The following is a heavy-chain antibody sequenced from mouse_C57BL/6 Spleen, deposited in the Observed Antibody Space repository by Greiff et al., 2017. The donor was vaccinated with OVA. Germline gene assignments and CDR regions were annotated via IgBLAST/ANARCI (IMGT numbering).Heavy chain of an antibody. CDR3: AREGGTAYFDY. CDR1: GYTFTSYW. D-gene: IGHD4-1*01. Sequence: QVQLQQPGAELVRPGSSVKLSCKASGYTFTSYWMDWVKQRPGQGLEWIGNIYPSDSETHYNQKFKDKATLTVDKSSSTAYMQLSSLTSEDSAVYYCAREGGTAYFDYWGQGTTLTVSS. J-gene: IGHJ2*01. CDR2: IYPSDSET. V-gene: IGHV1-61*01.